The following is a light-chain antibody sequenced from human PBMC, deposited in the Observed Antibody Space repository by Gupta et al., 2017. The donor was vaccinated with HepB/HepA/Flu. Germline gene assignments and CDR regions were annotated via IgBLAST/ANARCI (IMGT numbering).Light chain of an antibody. V-gene: IGLV2-23*02. CDR2: EVN. CDR1: SSDVGAYKL. Sequence: QSALTQPASVSGSPGQSITISCTGASSDVGAYKLVSWYQQRPGKAPKLLIYEVNRRPSGVSNRFSGSKYGNTASLTISGLQAEEEADYYCCSYAGTSTFVVFGGGTKLTVL. J-gene: IGLJ2*01. CDR3: CSYAGTSTFVV.